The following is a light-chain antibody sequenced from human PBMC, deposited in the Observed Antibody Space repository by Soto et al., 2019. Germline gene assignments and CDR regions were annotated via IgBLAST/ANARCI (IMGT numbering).Light chain of an antibody. CDR1: QIVSRQ. CDR2: DAS. Sequence: EIGGTQSPATLSLFPGSRATLSCSASQIVSRQLDWYQQKPGQAPRLLIYDASNRATGIPARFSGFCSGTDFTRTISILESEDFAVYYCQTRSNWPEFTFGHGTKVDIK. V-gene: IGKV3-11*01. J-gene: IGKJ3*01. CDR3: QTRSNWPEFT.